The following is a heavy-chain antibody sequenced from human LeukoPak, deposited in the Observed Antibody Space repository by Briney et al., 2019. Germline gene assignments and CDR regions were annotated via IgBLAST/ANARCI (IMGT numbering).Heavy chain of an antibody. V-gene: IGHV4-34*01. D-gene: IGHD4-17*01. CDR1: GGSFSGYY. Sequence: SETLSLTCAVYGGSFSGYYWSWIRQPPGKGLEWIGEINHSGSTNYNPSLKSRVTISVDTSKNQFSLKLSSVTAADTAVYYCARRTPCIWGRISAAGTTVCGFDYWGQGTLVTVSS. J-gene: IGHJ4*02. CDR3: ARRTPCIWGRISAAGTTVCGFDY. CDR2: INHSGST.